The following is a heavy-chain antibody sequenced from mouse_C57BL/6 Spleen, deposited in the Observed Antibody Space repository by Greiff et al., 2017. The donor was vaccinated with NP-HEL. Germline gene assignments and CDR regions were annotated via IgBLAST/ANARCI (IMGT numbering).Heavy chain of an antibody. J-gene: IGHJ4*01. Sequence: VQLQQPGAELVKPGASVKMSCKASGYTFTSYWITWVKQRPGQGLEWIGDIYPGSGSTNYNEKFKSKATLTVDTSSSTAYMQLSSLTSEDSAVYYCARKDGYYPYAMDYWGQGTSVTVSS. V-gene: IGHV1-55*01. CDR1: GYTFTSYW. CDR2: IYPGSGST. D-gene: IGHD2-3*01. CDR3: ARKDGYYPYAMDY.